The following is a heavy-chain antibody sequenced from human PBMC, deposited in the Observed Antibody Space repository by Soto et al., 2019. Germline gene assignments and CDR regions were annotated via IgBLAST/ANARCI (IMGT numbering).Heavy chain of an antibody. CDR1: GGSISSSSYY. J-gene: IGHJ4*02. Sequence: PSETLSLTCTVSGGSISSSSYYWGWIRQPPGKGLEWIGSIYYSGSTYYNPSLKSRVTISVDTSKKQFSLDLSSVTAADTAVYYCVSQVPGIANYFDYWGQGALVTVSS. CDR3: VSQVPGIANYFDY. D-gene: IGHD2-21*01. V-gene: IGHV4-39*01. CDR2: IYYSGST.